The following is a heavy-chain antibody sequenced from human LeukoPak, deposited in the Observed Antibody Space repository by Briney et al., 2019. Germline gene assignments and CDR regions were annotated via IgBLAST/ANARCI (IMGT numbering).Heavy chain of an antibody. D-gene: IGHD3-16*02. Sequence: GRSLRLSCAASGFTFSSYAMHWVRQAPGKGLEWVAVISYDGSNKYYADSVKGRFTIPRDNSKNTLYLQMNSLRAEDTAVYYCARDGMITFGGVIVAYYFDYWGQGTLVTVSS. V-gene: IGHV3-30*04. CDR3: ARDGMITFGGVIVAYYFDY. CDR1: GFTFSSYA. CDR2: ISYDGSNK. J-gene: IGHJ4*02.